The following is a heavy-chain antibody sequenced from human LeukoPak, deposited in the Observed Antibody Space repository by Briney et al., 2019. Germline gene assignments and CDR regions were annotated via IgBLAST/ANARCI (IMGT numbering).Heavy chain of an antibody. V-gene: IGHV5-51*01. D-gene: IGHD6-6*01. CDR3: ARTVAAARPDSWFDP. CDR2: IYPGDSDT. J-gene: IGHJ5*02. CDR1: GYSFTSYW. Sequence: ESLKISCKGSGYSFTSYWIGWVRQMPGKGLEWMGIIYPGDSDTRYSPSFQGQVTISADKSISTAYLQWSSPKASDTAMYYCARTVAAARPDSWFDPWGQGTLVTVSS.